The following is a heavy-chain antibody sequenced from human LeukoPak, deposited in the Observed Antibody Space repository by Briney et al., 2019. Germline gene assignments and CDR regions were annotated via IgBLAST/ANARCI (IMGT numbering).Heavy chain of an antibody. D-gene: IGHD2-15*01. CDR3: ARKDGDY. CDR2: IYNSGGT. Sequence: SETLSLTCTVSGVSISSYHWSWIRQPPVKELEWIGYIYNSGGTNYNPSLKSRVTISVDTSKNQVSLKLSSVTAADTAVYYCARKDGDYWGQGILVTVSS. J-gene: IGHJ4*02. V-gene: IGHV4-59*01. CDR1: GVSISSYH.